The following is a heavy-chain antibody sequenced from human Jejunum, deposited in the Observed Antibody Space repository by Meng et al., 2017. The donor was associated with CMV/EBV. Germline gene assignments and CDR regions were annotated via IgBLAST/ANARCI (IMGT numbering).Heavy chain of an antibody. Sequence: FSRYWMNWVRQAPGKGLEWVANIKPDGSEKYYVDSVKGRFTISRDNAKTSLYLQMDNLRAEDTAVYYCARAEYDFWSGYKYYLDYWCQGTLVTVSS. CDR1: FSRYW. D-gene: IGHD3-3*01. J-gene: IGHJ4*02. CDR2: IKPDGSEK. V-gene: IGHV3-7*01. CDR3: ARAEYDFWSGYKYYLDY.